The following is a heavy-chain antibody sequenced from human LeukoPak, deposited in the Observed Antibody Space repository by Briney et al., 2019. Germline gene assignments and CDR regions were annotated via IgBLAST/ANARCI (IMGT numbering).Heavy chain of an antibody. D-gene: IGHD1-26*01. Sequence: PGGSLRLSCAASGFILSTHGMHWVRQAPGKGLEWVAGMWYDGSREDYADSVKGRFTISRDMSKNTLNLQMNSLRVGDTAMFYCARDLSFGSLDFRGQGTLVTVSS. J-gene: IGHJ4*02. CDR2: MWYDGSRE. V-gene: IGHV3-33*01. CDR1: GFILSTHG. CDR3: ARDLSFGSLDF.